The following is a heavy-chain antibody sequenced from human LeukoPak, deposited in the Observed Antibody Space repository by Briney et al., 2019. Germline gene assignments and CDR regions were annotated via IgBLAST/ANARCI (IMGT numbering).Heavy chain of an antibody. D-gene: IGHD1-7*01. CDR2: ISGSGGST. CDR1: GFTFSSYA. J-gene: IGHJ4*02. CDR3: ARGRLENWNYRILDKGFDY. V-gene: IGHV3-23*01. Sequence: HPGGSLRLSCAASGFTFSSYAMSWVRQAPGKGLEWVSAISGSGGSTYYADSVKGRFTISRDNAKNSLYLQMNSLRAEDTAVYYCARGRLENWNYRILDKGFDYWGQGTLVTVSS.